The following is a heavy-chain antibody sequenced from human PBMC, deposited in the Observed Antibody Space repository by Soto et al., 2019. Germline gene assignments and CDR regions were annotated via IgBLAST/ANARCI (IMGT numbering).Heavy chain of an antibody. CDR2: ISDDGSSI. J-gene: IGHJ4*02. CDR3: AREVCVDFWSSFGTHPSYFDY. V-gene: IGHV3-30-3*01. D-gene: IGHD3-3*01. Sequence: QVQLVESGGGLVQPGKSLRLSCEASGFTFRVHSMHWVRQSPGKGLEWVAGISDDGSSIDYAYSVKGRFTISRDKPKNELYLQMQSMQDAATAVYYCAREVCVDFWSSFGTHPSYFDYWGQGTHVNVSS. CDR1: GFTFRVHS.